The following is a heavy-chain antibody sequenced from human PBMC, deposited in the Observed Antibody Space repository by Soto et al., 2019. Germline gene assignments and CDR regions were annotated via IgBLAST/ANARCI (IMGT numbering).Heavy chain of an antibody. CDR1: GGSISSGDYY. CDR2: IYDSGST. V-gene: IGHV4-30-4*01. Sequence: LSLTCTVSGGSISSGDYYWSWIRQPPGKGLEWIGYIYDSGSTYYNPTLESRVTISVETPKNQFSLKLSSVTAADTAVYYCARAPLYRFDPWGQGTLVTVSS. D-gene: IGHD2-2*02. CDR3: ARAPLYRFDP. J-gene: IGHJ5*02.